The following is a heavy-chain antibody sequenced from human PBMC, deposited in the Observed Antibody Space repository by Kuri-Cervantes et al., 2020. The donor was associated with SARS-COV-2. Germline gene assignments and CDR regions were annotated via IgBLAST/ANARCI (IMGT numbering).Heavy chain of an antibody. Sequence: GGSLRLSCAASGFTFSSYSMNWVRQAPGKGLEWVSYISSSSSTIYYADSVKGRFTISRDNAKNSLYLQMNSLRDEDTAVYYCARANIVVVPAALGAIIYYYYYMDVWGKGTTVTVSS. CDR2: ISSSSSTI. D-gene: IGHD2-2*01. J-gene: IGHJ6*03. CDR1: GFTFSSYS. V-gene: IGHV3-48*02. CDR3: ARANIVVVPAALGAIIYYYYYMDV.